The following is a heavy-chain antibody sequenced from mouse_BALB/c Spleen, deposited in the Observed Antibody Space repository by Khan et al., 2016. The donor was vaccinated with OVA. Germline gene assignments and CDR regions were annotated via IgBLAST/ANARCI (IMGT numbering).Heavy chain of an antibody. CDR1: GFTLTSYG. CDR2: IWSGGST. CDR3: ARNYDYDEDLAY. J-gene: IGHJ3*01. V-gene: IGHV2-2*03. Sequence: QVQLKQSGPGLVQPSQSLSITCTASGFTLTSYGIHWVRQLPGKGLEWLGVIWSGGSTDYYVDFIYRLNISKDKSTNQVFFKMNGLQSNDTARYYCARNYDYDEDLAYWGQGTLVTVSA. D-gene: IGHD2-4*01.